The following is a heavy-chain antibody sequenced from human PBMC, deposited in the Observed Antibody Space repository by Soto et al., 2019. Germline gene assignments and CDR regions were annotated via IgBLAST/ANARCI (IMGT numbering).Heavy chain of an antibody. V-gene: IGHV4-38-2*01. Sequence: SETLSLTCAVSGYSINSGYYWVWIRQPPGKGLEWIGSIFHSEGTFYNPSLKSRVTISVDTSKNQFSLKLTSVTAADTAVYYCARIDYYASSDNTHNTGWFDPWGQGTQVTVSS. D-gene: IGHD3-22*01. CDR2: IFHSEGT. CDR3: ARIDYYASSDNTHNTGWFDP. CDR1: GYSINSGYY. J-gene: IGHJ5*02.